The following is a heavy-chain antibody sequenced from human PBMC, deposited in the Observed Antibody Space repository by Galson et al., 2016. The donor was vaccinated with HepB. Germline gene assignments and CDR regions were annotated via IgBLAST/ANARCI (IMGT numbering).Heavy chain of an antibody. J-gene: IGHJ4*02. D-gene: IGHD6-19*01. V-gene: IGHV1-69*13. CDR2: IIPLFGTT. CDR3: ARHNSFRDSGWIPYFQY. CDR1: GYAFRNYV. Sequence: SVKVSCKASGYAFRNYVISWVRQAPGQGLEWIGGIIPLFGTTNYAQRFQGRVTITADESTTTAYMDLSSLRSEDTALYYCARHNSFRDSGWIPYFQYWGQGTLVTVSS.